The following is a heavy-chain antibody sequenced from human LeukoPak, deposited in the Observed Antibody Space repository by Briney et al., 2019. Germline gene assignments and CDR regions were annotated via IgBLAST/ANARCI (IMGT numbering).Heavy chain of an antibody. CDR1: GGSVNSGSYY. CDR3: AREYYYGSGSYPDY. Sequence: SETLSLTCTVFGGSVNSGSYYWNWIRQPPGKGLEWIGYIYYSGSTNYNPSLKSRVTISVDTSKNQFSLKLSSMTAADTAVYYCAREYYYGSGSYPDYWGQGTLVTVSS. D-gene: IGHD3-10*01. J-gene: IGHJ4*02. V-gene: IGHV4-61*01. CDR2: IYYSGST.